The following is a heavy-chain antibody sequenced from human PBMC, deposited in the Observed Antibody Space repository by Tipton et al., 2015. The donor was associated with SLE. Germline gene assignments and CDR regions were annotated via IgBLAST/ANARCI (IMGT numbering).Heavy chain of an antibody. Sequence: TLSLTCTVSGGSISGYYWNWIRQPPGKGLEWVGYINYSGNTNYNPSLKSRVTISVDTSKNQLSLKLSSVTAADTAVYYCARDQTTVVTRGYYYYYMDVWGKGTTVTVSS. D-gene: IGHD4-23*01. CDR3: ARDQTTVVTRGYYYYYMDV. CDR1: GGSISGYY. J-gene: IGHJ6*03. V-gene: IGHV4-59*01. CDR2: INYSGNT.